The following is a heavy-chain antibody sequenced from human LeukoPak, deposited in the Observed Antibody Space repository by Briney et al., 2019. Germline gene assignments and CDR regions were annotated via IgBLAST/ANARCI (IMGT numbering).Heavy chain of an antibody. CDR3: ARELLIAARLDPGFDY. V-gene: IGHV3-48*01. D-gene: IGHD6-6*01. J-gene: IGHJ4*02. Sequence: GGSLRLSCAASGFTFSSYSMNWVRQAPGKGPEWVSYISSSSSTIYYADSVKGRFTISRDNAKNSLYLQMNSLRAEDTAVYYCARELLIAARLDPGFDYWGQGTLVTVSS. CDR2: ISSSSSTI. CDR1: GFTFSSYS.